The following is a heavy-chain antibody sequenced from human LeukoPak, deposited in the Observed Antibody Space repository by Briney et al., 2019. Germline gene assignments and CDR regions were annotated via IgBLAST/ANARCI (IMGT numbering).Heavy chain of an antibody. V-gene: IGHV4-38-2*02. Sequence: SETLSLTCTVSGYSISSGYYWGWIRQPPGKGLEWIGSIYHSGSTYYNPSLKSRVTISVDTSKNQFSLKLSSVTAADTAVYYCARGIGRSYYYDSSGYYYFDCWGQGTLVTVSS. CDR1: GYSISSGYY. CDR3: ARGIGRSYYYDSSGYYYFDC. D-gene: IGHD3-22*01. CDR2: IYHSGST. J-gene: IGHJ4*02.